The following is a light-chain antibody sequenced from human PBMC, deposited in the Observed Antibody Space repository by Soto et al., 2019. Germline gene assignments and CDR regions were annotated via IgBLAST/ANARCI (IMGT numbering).Light chain of an antibody. CDR3: QQSYSVPPYT. J-gene: IGKJ2*01. CDR2: AAS. Sequence: DIQMTQSPSSLSASVGDRVTITCRASQSINKYLNWYRQKPGKAPKLLIYAASSLQSGVPSRFSGSGSGTDFTLIISSLQPEDFATYYCQQSYSVPPYTFGQGTKLEIK. V-gene: IGKV1-39*01. CDR1: QSINKY.